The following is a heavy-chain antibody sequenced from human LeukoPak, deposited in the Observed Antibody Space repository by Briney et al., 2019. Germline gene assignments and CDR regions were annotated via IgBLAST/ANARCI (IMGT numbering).Heavy chain of an antibody. V-gene: IGHV1-69*13. CDR2: IIPIFCTA. J-gene: IGHJ6*04. CDR3: ARADVRYYYGMDV. CDR1: GGTFSSYA. Sequence: GASVKVSCKASGGTFSSYAIRWVRQAPGQGLEWMGGIIPIFCTANYAQKFQGRVTITADESTSTAYMEMSSLRSEDTAVYYCARADVRYYYGMDVWGKGTTVTVSS.